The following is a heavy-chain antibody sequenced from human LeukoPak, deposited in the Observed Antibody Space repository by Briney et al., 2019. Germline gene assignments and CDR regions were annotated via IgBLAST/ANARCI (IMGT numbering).Heavy chain of an antibody. CDR1: GFTFTNSA. D-gene: IGHD4-17*01. CDR3: AAAGDDYGDYVFDC. Sequence: SVEVSFKASGFTFTNSAMQWVRQARGQRLEWIGWIVVGSGNTNYAQKFQERVTITRDMSTSTAYMELSSLRSEDTAVYYCAAAGDDYGDYVFDCWGRGSLVTVSS. J-gene: IGHJ4*02. V-gene: IGHV1-58*02. CDR2: IVVGSGNT.